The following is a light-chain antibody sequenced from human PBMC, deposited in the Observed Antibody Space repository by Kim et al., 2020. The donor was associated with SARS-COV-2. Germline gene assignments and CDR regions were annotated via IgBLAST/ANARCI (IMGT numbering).Light chain of an antibody. Sequence: GRSVTISRTGTRSDVGAYDYVSWYQQHPGEVPKLMIYDVTERPSGVPDRFSGSKSGNTASLTISGLQAEDEADYYCCSYAGRYSYVFGTGTKVTVL. J-gene: IGLJ1*01. CDR3: CSYAGRYSYV. CDR2: DVT. V-gene: IGLV2-11*01. CDR1: RSDVGAYDY.